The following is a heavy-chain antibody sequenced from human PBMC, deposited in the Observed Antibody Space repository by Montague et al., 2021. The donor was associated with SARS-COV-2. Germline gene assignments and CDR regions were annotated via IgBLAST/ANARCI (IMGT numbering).Heavy chain of an antibody. V-gene: IGHV4-59*08. D-gene: IGHD3-22*01. Sequence: SETLSLTCTVSGVSISSYYWSWIRQPPGKGLEWIGCIYFSGSTNYNPSLKSRVTISVDTSKNQFSLKLSSVTAADTAVYYCARHGGFSVIVNTPRGAFDIRGQGTMVTVSS. J-gene: IGHJ3*02. CDR3: ARHGGFSVIVNTPRGAFDI. CDR2: IYFSGST. CDR1: GVSISSYY.